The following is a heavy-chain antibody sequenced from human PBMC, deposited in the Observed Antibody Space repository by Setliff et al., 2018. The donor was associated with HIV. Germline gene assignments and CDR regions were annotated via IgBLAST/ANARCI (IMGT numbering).Heavy chain of an antibody. CDR2: IIPILGIA. CDR3: ARDSLVGVRLHSDAFDI. CDR1: GGTFSSYA. V-gene: IGHV1-69*10. J-gene: IGHJ3*02. D-gene: IGHD1-26*01. Sequence: SVKVSCKASGGTFSSYAISWVRQAPGQGLEWMGGIIPILGIANYAQKFQGRVTITADKSTSTAYMELSSLRSEDTAVYYCARDSLVGVRLHSDAFDIWGQGTMVTVSS.